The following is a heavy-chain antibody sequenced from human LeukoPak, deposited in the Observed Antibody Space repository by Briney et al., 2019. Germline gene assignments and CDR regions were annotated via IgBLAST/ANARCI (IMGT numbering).Heavy chain of an antibody. CDR3: ASITANSGGNDY. D-gene: IGHD2-15*01. CDR1: GGTFSSYA. CDR2: IIPIFGTA. Sequence: SVKVSCKASGGTFSSYAISWVRQAPGQGLEWMGGIIPIFGTANYAQKFQGRVTITTDESTSTAYMELSSLRSEDTAVYYCASITANSGGNDYWGQGTLVTVSS. J-gene: IGHJ4*02. V-gene: IGHV1-69*05.